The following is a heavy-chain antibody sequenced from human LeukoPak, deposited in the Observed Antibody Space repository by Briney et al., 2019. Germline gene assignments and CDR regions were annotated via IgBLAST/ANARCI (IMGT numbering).Heavy chain of an antibody. CDR2: ISHGGGST. V-gene: IGHV3-23*01. Sequence: GGSLRLSCAASGFIFSRYDMRWVRQVPGKGLEWVSAISHGGGSTYYADSVKGRFTISRDNSKNTLYLQMSSLRAEDTARYYCARDYDYWGQGILVSVSS. CDR1: GFIFSRYD. D-gene: IGHD4-11*01. J-gene: IGHJ4*02. CDR3: ARDYDY.